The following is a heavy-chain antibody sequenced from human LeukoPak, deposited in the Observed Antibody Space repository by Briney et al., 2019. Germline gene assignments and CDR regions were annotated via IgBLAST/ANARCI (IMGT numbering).Heavy chain of an antibody. Sequence: PGGSLRLSCAASGFTFSTYAMSWVRQAPGKGLEWVAVISYDGSNKYYADSVKGRFTISRDNAKNSLYLQMNSLRAEDTAVYYCAREPGGVDYWGQGALVTVSS. V-gene: IGHV3-30*04. CDR3: AREPGGVDY. CDR1: GFTFSTYA. D-gene: IGHD3-16*01. J-gene: IGHJ4*02. CDR2: ISYDGSNK.